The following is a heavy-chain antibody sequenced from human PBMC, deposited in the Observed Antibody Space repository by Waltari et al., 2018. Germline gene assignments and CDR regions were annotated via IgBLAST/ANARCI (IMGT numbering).Heavy chain of an antibody. CDR2: IYYSGST. Sequence: QVQLQESGPGLVKPSETLSLTCTVPGGSISSYYWSWIRQPPGKGLEWIGYIYYSGSTNYNPSLKSRVTISVDRCKNQFALKLSSVTAADTAVYYCARVYYDFWSGDPEYDYGMDVWGQGTTVTVSS. D-gene: IGHD3-3*01. J-gene: IGHJ6*02. CDR3: ARVYYDFWSGDPEYDYGMDV. V-gene: IGHV4-59*01. CDR1: GGSISSYY.